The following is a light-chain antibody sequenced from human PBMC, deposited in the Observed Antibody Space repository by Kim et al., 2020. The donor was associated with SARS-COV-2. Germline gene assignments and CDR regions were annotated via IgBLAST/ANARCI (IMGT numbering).Light chain of an antibody. CDR1: GSDVGYYNY. Sequence: QSALTQPRSVSWSLGQSVTIACSGTGSDVGYYNYVSWYQHHPGKAPRLIIYDVTKRPSGVPDRFSGSKSDNTASLTISGLQAEDEGDYYCCSYTGSYTFIFGGGTQLTVL. V-gene: IGLV2-11*01. CDR2: DVT. CDR3: CSYTGSYTFI. J-gene: IGLJ2*01.